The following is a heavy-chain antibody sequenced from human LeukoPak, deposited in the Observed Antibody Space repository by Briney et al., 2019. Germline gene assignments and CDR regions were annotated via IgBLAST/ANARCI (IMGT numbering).Heavy chain of an antibody. CDR1: GYTFSNYG. D-gene: IGHD3-22*01. V-gene: IGHV1-18*01. CDR2: ISADNGNT. CDR3: ARGNYDSSGYYHHTPYYFDY. Sequence: GASVKVSCKASGYTFSNYGLSWVRQAPGQGLEWMGWISADNGNTEYAQNFQGRVAMTTDTSTTTAYMELSSLRSEDTAVYYCARGNYDSSGYYHHTPYYFDYWGQGTLVTVSS. J-gene: IGHJ4*02.